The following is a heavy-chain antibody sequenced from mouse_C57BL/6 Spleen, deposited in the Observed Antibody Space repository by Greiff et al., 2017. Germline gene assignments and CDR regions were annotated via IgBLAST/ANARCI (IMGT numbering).Heavy chain of an antibody. CDR1: GFTFSDYG. J-gene: IGHJ4*01. V-gene: IGHV5-17*01. CDR3: AYYYGSAYAMDY. Sequence: EVKLVESGGGLVKPGGSLKLSCAASGFTFSDYGMHWVRQAPEKGLEWVAYISSGSSTIYYADTVKGRFTISRDNAKNTLFLQMTSLRSEDTAMYYCAYYYGSAYAMDYWGQGTSVTVSS. D-gene: IGHD1-1*01. CDR2: ISSGSSTI.